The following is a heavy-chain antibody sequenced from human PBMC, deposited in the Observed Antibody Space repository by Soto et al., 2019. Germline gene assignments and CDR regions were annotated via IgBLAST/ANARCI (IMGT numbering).Heavy chain of an antibody. CDR2: ISGSGSDT. CDR3: AKVRDFWSGHDWFDP. D-gene: IGHD3-3*01. V-gene: IGHV3-23*01. CDR1: GFTFSSYA. J-gene: IGHJ5*02. Sequence: EVQLLESGGGSVQPGGSLRLSCAASGFTFSSYAMSWVRQAPGKGLEWVSAISGSGSDTYYADSVEGRFTISRDNSKNRLYLQIHILRGEDTATYYCAKVRDFWSGHDWFDPWGQGTRVTVPS.